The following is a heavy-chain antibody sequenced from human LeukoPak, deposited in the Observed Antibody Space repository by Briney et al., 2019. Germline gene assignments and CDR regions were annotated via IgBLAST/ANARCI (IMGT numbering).Heavy chain of an antibody. J-gene: IGHJ6*03. Sequence: PSETLSLTCAVSGYSISSGYYWGWIRQPPGEGLEWIGSIYHSGSTYYNPSLKSRVTISVDTSKNQFSLKLSSVTAADTAVYYCARHGYVDTGYYYMDVWGKGTTVTVSS. CDR1: GYSISSGYY. D-gene: IGHD5-18*01. CDR3: ARHGYVDTGYYYMDV. V-gene: IGHV4-38-2*01. CDR2: IYHSGST.